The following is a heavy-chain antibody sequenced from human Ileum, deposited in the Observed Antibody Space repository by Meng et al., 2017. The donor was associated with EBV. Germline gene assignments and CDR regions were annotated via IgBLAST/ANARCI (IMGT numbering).Heavy chain of an antibody. CDR1: GGSMSSTNG. CDR2: IYHSGST. Sequence: VPPQEAGPGLVKASGTMSLTCAASGGSMSSTNGWSWVRQPPGKGLEWIGEIYHSGSTNYNPSLKSRVSISVDKSKNQFSLKLSSVTAADTAVYYCARADKVRFDYWGQGTLVTVSS. CDR3: ARADKVRFDY. J-gene: IGHJ4*02. V-gene: IGHV4-4*02.